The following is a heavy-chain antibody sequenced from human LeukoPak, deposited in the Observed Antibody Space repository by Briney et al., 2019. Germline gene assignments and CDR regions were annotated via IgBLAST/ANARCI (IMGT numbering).Heavy chain of an antibody. CDR3: ARGGDYYYVPDAFDI. CDR1: GYTFTGYY. CDR2: INPNSGGT. V-gene: IGHV1-2*02. D-gene: IGHD3-10*02. J-gene: IGHJ3*02. Sequence: ASVKVSCKASGYTFTGYYMHWVRQAPGQGLEWMGWINPNSGGTNYAQKFQGRVTMTRDTSISTAYMELSRLRSDDTAVYYCARGGDYYYVPDAFDIWGQGTMVTVPS.